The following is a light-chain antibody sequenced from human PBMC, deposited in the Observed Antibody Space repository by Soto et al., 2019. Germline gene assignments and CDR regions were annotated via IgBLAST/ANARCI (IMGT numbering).Light chain of an antibody. V-gene: IGKV3-20*01. J-gene: IGKJ4*01. CDR3: QQYATSPLT. Sequence: EIVLTQSPGTVSLSPGERATLSCRASQSITTSLAWYQRKPGQAPRLVIYDASTRATAIPDRFSGSGSGTDFTLTLSRPEAEDFAVYYCQQYATSPLTCGGGTEVEIK. CDR1: QSITTS. CDR2: DAS.